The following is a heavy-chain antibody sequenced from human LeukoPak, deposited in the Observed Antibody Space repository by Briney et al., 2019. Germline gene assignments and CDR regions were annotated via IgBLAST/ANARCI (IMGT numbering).Heavy chain of an antibody. D-gene: IGHD6-13*01. CDR3: ARVDGIGQQLAESLDY. Sequence: GGSLRLSCAASGFTFSNYAMHWVRQDPGKGLVWVSRINSDGSSTSYADSVKGRFTISRDNAKNTLYLQMNSLRAEDTAVYFCARVDGIGQQLAESLDYWGQGTLVTVSS. CDR1: GFTFSNYA. J-gene: IGHJ4*02. CDR2: INSDGSST. V-gene: IGHV3-74*01.